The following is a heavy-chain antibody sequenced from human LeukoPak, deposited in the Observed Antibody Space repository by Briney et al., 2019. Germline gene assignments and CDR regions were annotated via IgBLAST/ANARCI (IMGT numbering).Heavy chain of an antibody. J-gene: IGHJ1*01. D-gene: IGHD4-17*01. CDR1: GFTFSSYD. V-gene: IGHV3-30*02. CDR3: AKDNGDYALYFQH. Sequence: GGSLRLSCAASGFTFSSYDMHWVRQAPGKGLEWVAFIRYDGSNKYYADSVKGRFTISRDNSKNTLYLQMNSLRAEDTAVYYCAKDNGDYALYFQHWGQGTLVTVSS. CDR2: IRYDGSNK.